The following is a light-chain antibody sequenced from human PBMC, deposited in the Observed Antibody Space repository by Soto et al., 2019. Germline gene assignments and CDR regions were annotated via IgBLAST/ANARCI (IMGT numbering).Light chain of an antibody. CDR3: SSYTTSNTRQIV. Sequence: PPAYESGSPGDSNTISYTGTSSDVGGYNYVSWYQHHPGKAPKLMIFDVSNRPSGVSNRFSGSKSGNTASLTISGLQPEDEADYYCSSYTTSNTRQIVFGTGTKVTVL. J-gene: IGLJ1*01. CDR2: DVS. CDR1: SSDVGGYNY. V-gene: IGLV2-14*03.